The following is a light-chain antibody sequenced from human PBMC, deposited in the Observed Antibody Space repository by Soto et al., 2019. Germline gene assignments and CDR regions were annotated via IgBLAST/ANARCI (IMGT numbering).Light chain of an antibody. CDR3: SSYTSSSTLV. CDR2: DVS. CDR1: TSDIGDYNY. J-gene: IGLJ2*01. V-gene: IGLV2-14*03. Sequence: QSALTQPASVSGSPGKSITISCTGTTSDIGDYNYVSWYQQHPGKAPKPVIYDVSNRPSGVSNRFSGSKSGNTASLTISGLQAEDEADYYCSSYTSSSTLVFGGGTKLTVL.